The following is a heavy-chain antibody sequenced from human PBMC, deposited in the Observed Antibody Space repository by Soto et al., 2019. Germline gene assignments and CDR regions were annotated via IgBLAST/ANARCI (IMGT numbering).Heavy chain of an antibody. V-gene: IGHV3-21*01. J-gene: IGHJ5*02. Sequence: GGSLRLSCVASGFTFSNYNMNWVRQAPGKGLEWVSHISGTGVYIHYADAVKGRFTISRDNAKSSVYLQMNSLRAEDTAVYYCAREGALKPFSSWGQGALVTVSA. CDR2: ISGTGVYI. CDR3: AREGALKPFSS. CDR1: GFTFSNYN.